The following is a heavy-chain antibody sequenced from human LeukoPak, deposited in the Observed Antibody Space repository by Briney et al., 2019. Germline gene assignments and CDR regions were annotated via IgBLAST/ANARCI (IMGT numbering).Heavy chain of an antibody. CDR3: ARYLGYCSGGSCLQWAFDI. D-gene: IGHD2-15*01. CDR2: MYTSGST. V-gene: IGHV4-61*02. CDR1: GGSINSGNYY. J-gene: IGHJ3*02. Sequence: SQTLSLTCTVSGGSINSGNYYWSWIRQPAGKGLEWIGRMYTSGSTNYNPSLKSRVSISVDTSKNQFSPKLTSVTAADTAVYYCARYLGYCSGGSCLQWAFDIWGQGTMVTVSS.